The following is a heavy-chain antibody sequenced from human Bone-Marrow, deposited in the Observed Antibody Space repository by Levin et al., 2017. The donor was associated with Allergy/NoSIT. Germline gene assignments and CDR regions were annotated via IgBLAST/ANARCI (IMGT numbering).Heavy chain of an antibody. D-gene: IGHD6-19*01. V-gene: IGHV3-66*03. CDR3: ARVYSGWCFDY. Sequence: GESLKISCAASGFTVSSNYMSWVRQAPGKGLEWVSVIYSCGSTYYADSVKGRFTISRDNSKNTLYLQMNSLRAEDTAVYYCARVYSGWCFDYWGQGTLVTVSS. J-gene: IGHJ4*02. CDR2: IYSCGST. CDR1: GFTVSSNY.